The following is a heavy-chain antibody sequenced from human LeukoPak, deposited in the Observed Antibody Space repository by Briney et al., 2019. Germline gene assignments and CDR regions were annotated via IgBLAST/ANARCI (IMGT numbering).Heavy chain of an antibody. D-gene: IGHD3-10*01. V-gene: IGHV3-23*01. Sequence: GGSLRLSCAASGFTFSNLAMSWVRQAPGKGLEWVSAISGNGGSAYYADSVKGRFTISRDNSRNTLYLQMNSLRAEDTAVYYCAKAGGWFGELLQTSADNWFDPWGQGTLVTVSS. J-gene: IGHJ5*02. CDR2: ISGNGGSA. CDR3: AKAGGWFGELLQTSADNWFDP. CDR1: GFTFSNLA.